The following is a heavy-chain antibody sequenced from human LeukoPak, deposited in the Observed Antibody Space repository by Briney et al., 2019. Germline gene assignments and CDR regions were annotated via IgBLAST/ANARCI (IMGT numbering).Heavy chain of an antibody. CDR3: ARGGFELPGWYYYYYMDV. Sequence: GASVKVCCKASGYTFTGYYMHWVRQAPGQGLEWMGWINPNSGGTNYAQKFQGRVTMTRDTSISTAYMELSRLRSDDTAVYYCARGGFELPGWYYYYYMDVWGKGTTVTVSS. D-gene: IGHD1-7*01. J-gene: IGHJ6*03. V-gene: IGHV1-2*02. CDR1: GYTFTGYY. CDR2: INPNSGGT.